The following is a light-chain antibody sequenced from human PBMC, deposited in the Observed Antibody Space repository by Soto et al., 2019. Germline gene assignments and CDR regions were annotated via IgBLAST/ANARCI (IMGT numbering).Light chain of an antibody. CDR2: DAS. V-gene: IGKV3-11*01. J-gene: IGKJ4*01. Sequence: EIVLTQSPATLSLSPGERATLSCRASQSVSSYLVWYQQKPGQAPRLLIYDASNRATGIPAKFSGSGSGTDFTLTISSLEPEDFAVYYCQQFSDWPLTFGGGTKVELK. CDR3: QQFSDWPLT. CDR1: QSVSSY.